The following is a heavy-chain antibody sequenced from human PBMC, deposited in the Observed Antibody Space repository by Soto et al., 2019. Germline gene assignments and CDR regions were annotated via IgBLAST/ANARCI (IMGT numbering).Heavy chain of an antibody. V-gene: IGHV3-30-3*01. CDR2: ISYDGSNK. D-gene: IGHD2-2*02. CDR3: ARQLIVVVPAAIPPYYYGMDV. CDR1: GFTFSSYA. J-gene: IGHJ6*02. Sequence: HPGGSLRLSCAASGFTFSSYAMHWVRQAPGKGLEWVAVISYDGSNKYYADSVKGRFTISRDNSKNTLYLQMNSLRAEDTAVYYCARQLIVVVPAAIPPYYYGMDVWGQGTTVTVSS.